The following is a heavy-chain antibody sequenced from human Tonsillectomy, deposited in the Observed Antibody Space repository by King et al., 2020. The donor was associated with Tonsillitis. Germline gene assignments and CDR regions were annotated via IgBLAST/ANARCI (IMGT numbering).Heavy chain of an antibody. J-gene: IGHJ4*02. CDR2: INACNGNT. V-gene: IGHV1-3*01. CDR1: GYTFTSYA. D-gene: IGHD3-22*01. Sequence: QLVQSGAEVKKPGASVKVSCKASGYTFTSYAMHWVRQAPGQRLEWMGWINACNGNTKYSQKFQGRVTITRDTSASTAYMELSSLRSEDRAVYYCARDYYDSSGYLGYWGQGTLVTVSS. CDR3: ARDYYDSSGYLGY.